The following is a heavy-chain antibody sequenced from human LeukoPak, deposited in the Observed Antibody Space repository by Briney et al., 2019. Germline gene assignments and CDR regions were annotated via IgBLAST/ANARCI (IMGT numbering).Heavy chain of an antibody. CDR2: INPNSGGT. D-gene: IGHD5-18*01. V-gene: IGHV1-2*02. CDR3: ARAWGYSYGYYDY. CDR1: GYTFTGYY. Sequence: GASVKVSCKASGYTFTGYYMHWVRQAPGQGLEWMGWINPNSGGTNYAQKFQGRVTMTRDTSISTAYMELSRLRSDDTAVYYCARAWGYSYGYYDYWGQGTLVTVSS. J-gene: IGHJ4*02.